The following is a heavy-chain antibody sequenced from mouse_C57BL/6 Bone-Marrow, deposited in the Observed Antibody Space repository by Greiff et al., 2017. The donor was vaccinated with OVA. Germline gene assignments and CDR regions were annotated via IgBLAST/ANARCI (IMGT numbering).Heavy chain of an antibody. Sequence: VKLLQPGAELVKPGASVKLSCKASGYTFTSYWMHWVKQRPGQGLEWIGMIHPNSGSTNYNEKFKSKATLTVDKSSSTAYMQLSSLTSEDSAVYYCARHGSPYFDYWGQGTTLTVSS. V-gene: IGHV1-64*01. CDR2: IHPNSGST. J-gene: IGHJ2*01. CDR1: GYTFTSYW. CDR3: ARHGSPYFDY. D-gene: IGHD1-1*01.